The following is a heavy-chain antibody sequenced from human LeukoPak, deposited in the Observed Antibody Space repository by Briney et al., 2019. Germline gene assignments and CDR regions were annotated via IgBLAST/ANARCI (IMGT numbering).Heavy chain of an antibody. D-gene: IGHD2-2*01. J-gene: IGHJ2*01. CDR1: GGSISSSSSY. CDR3: AAIVVPAAPYWYFDL. Sequence: SETLSLTCTVSGGSISSSSSYWGWIRQPPGKGLEWIGSIYYSGITYYNPSLKSRATISVDTSKNQFSLKLSSVTAADTAVYYCAAIVVPAAPYWYFDLWGRGTLVTVSS. CDR2: IYYSGIT. V-gene: IGHV4-39*01.